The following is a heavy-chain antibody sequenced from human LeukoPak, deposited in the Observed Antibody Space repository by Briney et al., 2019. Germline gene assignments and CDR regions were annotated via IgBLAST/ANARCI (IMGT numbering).Heavy chain of an antibody. Sequence: ASVTVSFKACGYTFTSYYMHWVRQAPGQGREWMGIINPSGGSTSYAQKFQGRGTMTGDMSTSTVYMELRSPRSEDTAVYYCARGRELVVDAFDIWGQGTMVTVSS. D-gene: IGHD1-26*01. CDR2: INPSGGST. CDR1: GYTFTSYY. V-gene: IGHV1-46*01. CDR3: ARGRELVVDAFDI. J-gene: IGHJ3*02.